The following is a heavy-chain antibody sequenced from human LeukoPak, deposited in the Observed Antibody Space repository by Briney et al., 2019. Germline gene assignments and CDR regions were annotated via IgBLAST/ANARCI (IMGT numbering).Heavy chain of an antibody. CDR1: GGSFSGYY. CDR3: ARGSSGYYYFHFDY. V-gene: IGHV4-34*01. CDR2: INHSGST. D-gene: IGHD3-22*01. Sequence: SETLSLTCAVYGGSFSGYYWSWIRQPPGKGLEWIGEINHSGSTNYNPSLKSRVTISVDTSKNQFSLKLSSVTAADTAVYYCARGSSGYYYFHFDYWGQGTLVTVSS. J-gene: IGHJ4*02.